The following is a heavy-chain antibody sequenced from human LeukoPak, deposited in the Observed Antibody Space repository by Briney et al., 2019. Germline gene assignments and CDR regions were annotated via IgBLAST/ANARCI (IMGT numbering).Heavy chain of an antibody. V-gene: IGHV4-59*01. J-gene: IGHJ4*02. CDR2: IYYSGST. Sequence: SETLSLTCTVSGGSISRYYWSWIRQPPGKGLEWIGYIYYSGSTNYNPSLKSRVTISVDTSKNQFSLKLSSVTAADTAVYYCARDTAAAGIAAAWGQGTLVTVSS. D-gene: IGHD6-13*01. CDR1: GGSISRYY. CDR3: ARDTAAAGIAAA.